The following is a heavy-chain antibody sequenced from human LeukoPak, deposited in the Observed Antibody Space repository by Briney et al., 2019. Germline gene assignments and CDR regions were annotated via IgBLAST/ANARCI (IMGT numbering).Heavy chain of an antibody. CDR3: ARDAGPYGTGYGYMDV. CDR2: ISSSSSYI. J-gene: IGHJ6*03. CDR1: GFTFSSYS. D-gene: IGHD1-1*01. Sequence: PGGSLRLSCAASGFTFSSYSMNWVRQAPGKGLEWVSSISSSSSYIYYADSVKGRFTISRDNAKNSLYLQMNSLRAEDTAVYYCARDAGPYGTGYGYMDVWGKGTKVTVSS. V-gene: IGHV3-21*01.